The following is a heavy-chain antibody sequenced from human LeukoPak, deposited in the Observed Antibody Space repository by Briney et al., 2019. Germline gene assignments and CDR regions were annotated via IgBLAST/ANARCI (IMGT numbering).Heavy chain of an antibody. V-gene: IGHV5-51*01. D-gene: IGHD4-23*01. CDR1: GYSFTSYW. CDR3: ASRLIYGGNSGFGY. CDR2: IYPGDSGT. Sequence: GESLKISSKGSGYSFTSYWIGWVRQMPGKRLKCMEIIYPGDSGTRCSPSFQGQVTISTNKATSTAYLQLTMLKTSDTPKDNSASRLIYGGNSGFGYWGQGTLVTVSS. J-gene: IGHJ4*02.